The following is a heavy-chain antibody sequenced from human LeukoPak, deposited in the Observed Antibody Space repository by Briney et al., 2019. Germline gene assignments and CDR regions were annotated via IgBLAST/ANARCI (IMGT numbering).Heavy chain of an antibody. D-gene: IGHD2-2*01. Sequence: GGSLRLSCAASGFTFSSYWMNWLRQAPGKGLEGVSYISSSGTTIYYADSVKGRFTISRDNAKNSLYLQMNSLRAEDTAVYYCARGGYCSSSICYSLNAFDIWGQGTMFTVSS. CDR3: ARGGYCSSSICYSLNAFDI. CDR1: GFTFSSYW. CDR2: ISSSGTTI. V-gene: IGHV3-48*03. J-gene: IGHJ3*02.